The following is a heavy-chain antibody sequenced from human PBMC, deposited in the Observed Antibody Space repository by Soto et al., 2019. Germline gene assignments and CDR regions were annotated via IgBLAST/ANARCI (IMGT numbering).Heavy chain of an antibody. CDR2: ISWNSGSI. J-gene: IGHJ3*02. CDR3: AKDFWGSGLVATIGGDAFDI. V-gene: IGHV3-9*01. CDR1: GFTFDDYA. D-gene: IGHD5-12*01. Sequence: GGSLRLSCAASGFTFDDYAMHWVRQAPGKGLEWVSGISWNSGSIGYADSVKGRFTISRDNAKNSLYLQMNSLRAEDTALYYCAKDFWGSGLVATIGGDAFDIWGQGTMVTVSS.